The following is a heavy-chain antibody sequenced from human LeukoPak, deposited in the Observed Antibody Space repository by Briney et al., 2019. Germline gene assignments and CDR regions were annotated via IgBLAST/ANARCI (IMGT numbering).Heavy chain of an antibody. D-gene: IGHD4-11*01. CDR2: IYYSGST. CDR1: GGSISSSSYY. Sequence: PSETLSLTCTVSGGSISSSSYYWGWTRQPPGKGLEWIGSIYYSGSTYYNPSLKSRVTISVDTSKNQFSLKLSSVTAADTAVYYCARQGDFLTTVNFNNWFDPWGQGTLVTVSS. J-gene: IGHJ5*02. V-gene: IGHV4-39*01. CDR3: ARQGDFLTTVNFNNWFDP.